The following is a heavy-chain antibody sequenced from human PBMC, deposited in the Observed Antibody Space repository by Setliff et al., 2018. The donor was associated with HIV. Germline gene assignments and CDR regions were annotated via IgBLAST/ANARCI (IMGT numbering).Heavy chain of an antibody. CDR2: IIPGLGTS. CDR1: GYTFTDNY. V-gene: IGHV1-46*01. D-gene: IGHD4-17*01. CDR3: ARSPGDYLFDY. J-gene: IGHJ4*02. Sequence: ASVKVSCKASGYTFTDNYIHWVRQAPGQGLEWMSRIIPGLGTSVYAQKFQGRVTITRDASASTAYMELSSLRSEDTAVYYCARSPGDYLFDYWGQGTLVTVS.